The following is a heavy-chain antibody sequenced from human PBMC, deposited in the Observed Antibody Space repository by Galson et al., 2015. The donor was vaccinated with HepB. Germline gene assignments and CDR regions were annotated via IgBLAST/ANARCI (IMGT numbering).Heavy chain of an antibody. Sequence: SLRLSCAASGFTFSKSWMTWVRQAPGKGLEWVANLKEDGSEKYYVDSVKGRFTISRDNANDALYLQMNYLRDDDTATYYCATGHLAGVGYWGQGTLVTVSS. CDR3: ATGHLAGVGY. CDR2: LKEDGSEK. V-gene: IGHV3-7*03. D-gene: IGHD2-8*02. CDR1: GFTFSKSW. J-gene: IGHJ4*02.